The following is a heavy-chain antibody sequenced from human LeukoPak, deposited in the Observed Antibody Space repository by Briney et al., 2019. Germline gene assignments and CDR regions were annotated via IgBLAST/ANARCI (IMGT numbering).Heavy chain of an antibody. CDR2: ISYDGSNK. V-gene: IGHV3-30*07. CDR1: GFTFSSYA. Sequence: GRSLRLSCAASGFTFSSYAMHWVRPAPGKGLEWVAVISYDGSNKYYADSVKGRFTISRDNSKNTQYLQMNSLRAEDTAVYYCARLQGARVPAAIDYWGQGTLVTVSS. J-gene: IGHJ4*02. D-gene: IGHD2-2*01. CDR3: ARLQGARVPAAIDY.